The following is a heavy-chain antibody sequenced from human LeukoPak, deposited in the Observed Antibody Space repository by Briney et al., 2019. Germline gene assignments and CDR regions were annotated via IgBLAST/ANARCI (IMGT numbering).Heavy chain of an antibody. V-gene: IGHV4-59*01. Sequence: SETLSLTCTVAGGSISSYYWSWIRQPPGKGLEWIGYIYYSGSTNYNPSLKSRVTISVDTSKNQFSLKLSSVTAADTAVYYCARVTYYYDSSGYYYYFDYWGQGTLVTVSS. CDR3: ARVTYYYDSSGYYYYFDY. D-gene: IGHD3-22*01. J-gene: IGHJ4*02. CDR1: GGSISSYY. CDR2: IYYSGST.